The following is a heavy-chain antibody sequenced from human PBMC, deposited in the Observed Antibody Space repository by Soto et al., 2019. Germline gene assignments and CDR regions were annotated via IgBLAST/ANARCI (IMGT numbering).Heavy chain of an antibody. J-gene: IGHJ6*03. D-gene: IGHD6-13*01. CDR3: ARRGSTWYRGYYYYYMDV. CDR1: GYSFTGYW. V-gene: IGHV5-51*01. Sequence: GESLKISCKGSGYSFTGYWIGWVRQMPGKGLEWMGIISPGDSDTRYSPSFQGQVTISVDKSISTAYLQWSSLKASDTAMYYCARRGSTWYRGYYYYYMDVWGKGTTVTVSS. CDR2: ISPGDSDT.